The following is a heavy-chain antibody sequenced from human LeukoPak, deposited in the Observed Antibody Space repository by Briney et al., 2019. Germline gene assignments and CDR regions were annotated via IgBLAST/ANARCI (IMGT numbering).Heavy chain of an antibody. J-gene: IGHJ4*02. CDR3: ARAFTVTTDYFDY. D-gene: IGHD4-17*01. Sequence: SETLSLTCAVSGYSISSGYYWGWIRQPPGKGLVWIGSIYHSGSTYYNPSLKSRVTISVDTSKNQFSLKLSSVTAADTAVYYCARAFTVTTDYFDYWGQGTLVTVSS. CDR1: GYSISSGYY. V-gene: IGHV4-38-2*01. CDR2: IYHSGST.